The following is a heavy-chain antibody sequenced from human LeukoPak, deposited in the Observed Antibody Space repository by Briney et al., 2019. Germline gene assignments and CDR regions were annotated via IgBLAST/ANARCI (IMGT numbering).Heavy chain of an antibody. Sequence: GGSLRLSCAASGFTFSDYYMSWIRQAPGKGLEWVSYISSSGSTIYYADSVKGRFTISRDDAKNSLYLQMNSLRAEDTAVYYCARSPFDGSKDYWGQGTLVTVSS. CDR3: ARSPFDGSKDY. J-gene: IGHJ4*02. V-gene: IGHV3-11*01. CDR1: GFTFSDYY. CDR2: ISSSGSTI. D-gene: IGHD4-23*01.